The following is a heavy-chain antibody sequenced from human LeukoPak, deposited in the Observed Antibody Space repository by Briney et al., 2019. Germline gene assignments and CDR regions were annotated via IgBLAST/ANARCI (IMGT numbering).Heavy chain of an antibody. CDR3: ARESPVADPF. CDR2: IYSGGTT. CDR1: AASISAGYYC. J-gene: IGHJ4*02. V-gene: IGHV4-61*02. Sequence: PSETLSLTCTVSAASISAGYYCWGWLRQPAGKGREWIGRIYSGGTTNYNPSLNSRVTISGDTSKKQFSLKLSSVTAADTAVYYCARESPVADPFWGQGTLVTVSS. D-gene: IGHD6-19*01.